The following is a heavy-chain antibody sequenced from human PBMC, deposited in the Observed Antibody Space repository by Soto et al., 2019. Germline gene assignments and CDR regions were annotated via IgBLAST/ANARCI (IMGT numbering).Heavy chain of an antibody. V-gene: IGHV3-30*18. CDR3: AKLSNTATDY. CDR1: GFTFSSYV. D-gene: IGHD2-21*02. J-gene: IGHJ4*02. Sequence: GGSLRLSCAASGFTFSSYVMHWVRQAPGKGLEWVAVISYDGSNKYSADSVKGRFTISRDNSKNTLYLQMTSLRAEDTAVYYCAKLSNTATDYWGQGTLVTVSS. CDR2: ISYDGSNK.